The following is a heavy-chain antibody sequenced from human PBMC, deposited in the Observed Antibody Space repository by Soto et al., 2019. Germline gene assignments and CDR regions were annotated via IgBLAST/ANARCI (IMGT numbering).Heavy chain of an antibody. CDR2: IIPIFNST. CDR1: GSRFSNYV. Sequence: QVQLVQSGAEVKTPGSSLKVSCKVSGSRFSNYVISWVRQAPGHGLEWLGRIIPIFNSTKYAQSFQGRVTITADKSTSTASLELSSLRSDDTAVYYCAREGRGKKAGDNGLVSLGYWGQGTLVTVSS. J-gene: IGHJ4*02. D-gene: IGHD2-8*01. V-gene: IGHV1-69*06. CDR3: AREGRGKKAGDNGLVSLGY.